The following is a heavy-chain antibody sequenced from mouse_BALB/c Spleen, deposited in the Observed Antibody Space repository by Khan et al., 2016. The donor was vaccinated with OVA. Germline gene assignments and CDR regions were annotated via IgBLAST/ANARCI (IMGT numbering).Heavy chain of an antibody. CDR1: GYTFTNYW. CDR3: ARRGAARATWYYFDY. CDR2: IFPGGGYT. D-gene: IGHD3-1*01. J-gene: IGHJ2*01. V-gene: IGHV1-63*02. Sequence: QVQLKQSGAELVRPGTSVKMSCKAAGYTFTNYWIGWVKQRPGHGLEWIGDIFPGGGYTNYNEKFKGKATLTAETSSSTAYMQLSSLTSEDSAIYYCARRGAARATWYYFDYWGQGTTLTVSS.